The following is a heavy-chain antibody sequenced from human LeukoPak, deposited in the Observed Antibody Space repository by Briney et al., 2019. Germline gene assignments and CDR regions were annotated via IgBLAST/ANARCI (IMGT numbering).Heavy chain of an antibody. V-gene: IGHV1-2*02. J-gene: IGHJ4*02. CDR3: ARAGDTAMVSGY. D-gene: IGHD5-18*01. CDR2: INPDTGGT. CDR1: GYTFTCYY. Sequence: ASVKVSCKASGYTFTCYYIHWVRQAPGQGLEWMGWINPDTGGTTNAQKFQGRVTMTRDTSISTAYMELSSLTSDDTAVYYCARAGDTAMVSGYWGQGTLVTVSS.